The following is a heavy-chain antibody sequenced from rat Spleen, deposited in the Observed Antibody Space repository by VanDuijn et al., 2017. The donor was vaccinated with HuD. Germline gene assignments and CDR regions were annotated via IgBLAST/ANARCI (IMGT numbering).Heavy chain of an antibody. CDR2: ISYDGGNT. CDR1: GFAFSNFA. D-gene: IGHD1-11*01. Sequence: EVQLVESGGGLVQPGGSLKLSCAASGFAFSNFAMAWVRQIPTKGLEWVASISYDGGNTYYRDSVKGRFTISRENAKSSLYLQMDSLRSEDTSTYYCAKTYGGYFDYWGQGVMVTVSS. CDR3: AKTYGGYFDY. J-gene: IGHJ2*01. V-gene: IGHV5-20*01.